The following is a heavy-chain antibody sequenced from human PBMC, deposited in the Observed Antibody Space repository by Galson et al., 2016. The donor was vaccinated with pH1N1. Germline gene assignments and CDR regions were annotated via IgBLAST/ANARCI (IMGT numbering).Heavy chain of an antibody. J-gene: IGHJ2*01. CDR2: MNPNNGNA. V-gene: IGHV1-8*01. CDR1: GYTLTSYD. Sequence: SVKVSCKASGYTLTSYDINWVRQATGQGLEWMGWMNPNNGNADYAPKFQGRVTLTRNASINTAYMELSSLTSEDTAVYYCARGPVYWYFDLWGLGTPVIVSS. CDR3: ARGPVYWYFDL.